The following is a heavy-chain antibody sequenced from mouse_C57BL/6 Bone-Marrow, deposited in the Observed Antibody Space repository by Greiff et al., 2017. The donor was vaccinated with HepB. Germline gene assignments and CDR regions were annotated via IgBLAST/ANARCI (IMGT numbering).Heavy chain of an antibody. CDR1: GFTFSSYG. CDR2: ISSGGSYT. Sequence: EVMLVESGGDLVKPGGSLKLSCAASGFTFSSYGMSWVRQTPDKRLEWVATISSGGSYTYYPDSVKGRFTISRDNAKNTLYLQMSSLKSEDTAMYYCARHVETYYDYDEGYAMDYWGQGTSVTVSS. V-gene: IGHV5-6*02. CDR3: ARHVETYYDYDEGYAMDY. D-gene: IGHD2-4*01. J-gene: IGHJ4*01.